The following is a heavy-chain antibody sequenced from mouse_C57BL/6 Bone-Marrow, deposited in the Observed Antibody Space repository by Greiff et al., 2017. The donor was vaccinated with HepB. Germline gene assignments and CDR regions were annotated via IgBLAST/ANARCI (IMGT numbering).Heavy chain of an antibody. CDR3: ARDYDYDEGFAY. CDR2: IDPSDSYT. CDR1: GYTFTSYW. V-gene: IGHV1-69*01. Sequence: QVHVKQPGAELVMPGASVKLSCKASGYTFTSYWMHWVKQRPGQGLEWIGEIDPSDSYTNYNQKFKGKSTLTVDKSSSTAYMQLSSLTSEDSAVYYCARDYDYDEGFAYWDQGTLVTVSA. D-gene: IGHD2-4*01. J-gene: IGHJ3*01.